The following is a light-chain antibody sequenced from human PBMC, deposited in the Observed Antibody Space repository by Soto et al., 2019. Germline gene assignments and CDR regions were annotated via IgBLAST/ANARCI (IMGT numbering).Light chain of an antibody. CDR1: QSISSW. J-gene: IGKJ1*01. CDR2: KTS. V-gene: IGKV1-5*03. Sequence: DIQMTQSPSTLYASVGDRVTITCRASQSISSWLAWYQQKPGKAPKLLIYKTSSLQSGGPSRFSGSGSGTEFTLTISSLQTDDFASYYFQHYNSYSRTFGQGTKVESK. CDR3: QHYNSYSRT.